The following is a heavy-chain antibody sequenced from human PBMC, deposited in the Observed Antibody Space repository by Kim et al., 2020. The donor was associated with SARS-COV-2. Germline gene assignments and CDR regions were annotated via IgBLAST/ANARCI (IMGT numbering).Heavy chain of an antibody. Sequence: SETLSLTCTVSGGSISSYYWSWIRQPPGKGLEWIGYIYYSGSTNYNPSLKSRVTISVDTSKNQFSLKLSSVTAADTAVYYCARTPGGVLWFGELLLEPKFDYWGQGTLVTVSS. CDR3: ARTPGGVLWFGELLLEPKFDY. D-gene: IGHD3-10*01. V-gene: IGHV4-59*08. J-gene: IGHJ4*02. CDR2: IYYSGST. CDR1: GGSISSYY.